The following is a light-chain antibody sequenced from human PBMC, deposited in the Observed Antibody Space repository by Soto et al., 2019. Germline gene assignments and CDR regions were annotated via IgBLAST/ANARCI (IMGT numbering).Light chain of an antibody. CDR1: QSISRW. Sequence: EIQVSQSPSALSASEGDRVTITSRASQSISRWLAWYQQKPGTVPKLLIYEASTLESGVPSRFSGSRSGTEFTLTVSSLQPDDFATYYCQQYNDSFPYTLGQGTKVAI. CDR3: QQYNDSFPYT. V-gene: IGKV1-5*03. J-gene: IGKJ2*01. CDR2: EAS.